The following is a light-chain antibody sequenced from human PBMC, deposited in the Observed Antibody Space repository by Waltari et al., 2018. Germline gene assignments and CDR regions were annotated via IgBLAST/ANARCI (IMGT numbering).Light chain of an antibody. CDR1: SSDVGGYNY. CDR2: DVS. Sequence: QSALTQPASVSGSPGQSITLSCTGTSSDVGGYNYVSWYQQHPGKAPKLMIYDVSKRPSGVSNRFSGSKSGNTASLTISGLQAEDEADYYCSSYTSSSVYVFGTGTKVTVL. CDR3: SSYTSSSVYV. V-gene: IGLV2-14*01. J-gene: IGLJ1*01.